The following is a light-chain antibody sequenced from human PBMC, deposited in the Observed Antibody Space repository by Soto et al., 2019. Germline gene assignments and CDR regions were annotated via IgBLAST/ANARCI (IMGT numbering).Light chain of an antibody. J-gene: IGKJ4*01. Sequence: LFPQPPGLLSWSPGERATLSCRASQSVSSTYLAWYQQKPGQAPGLLLYGASNRASGIPDRFAGSGSGTDFTLTISRLEPEDFAVYYCQQYGSSPPTLGGGTKVDIK. V-gene: IGKV3-20*01. CDR1: QSVSSTY. CDR3: QQYGSSPPT. CDR2: GAS.